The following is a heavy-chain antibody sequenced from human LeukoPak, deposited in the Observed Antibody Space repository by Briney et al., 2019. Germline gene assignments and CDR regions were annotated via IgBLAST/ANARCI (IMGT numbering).Heavy chain of an antibody. V-gene: IGHV3-48*03. Sequence: GGSLRLSCAASGFTFSSYEMTWVRQAPGRGLEWGSYISGSGSSVSYADSVKGRFTISRDNSKNTLYLQMNSLRAEDTAVYYCARGGGSSGYYAGAFDIWGQGTMVTVSS. D-gene: IGHD3-22*01. J-gene: IGHJ3*02. CDR1: GFTFSSYE. CDR3: ARGGGSSGYYAGAFDI. CDR2: ISGSGSSV.